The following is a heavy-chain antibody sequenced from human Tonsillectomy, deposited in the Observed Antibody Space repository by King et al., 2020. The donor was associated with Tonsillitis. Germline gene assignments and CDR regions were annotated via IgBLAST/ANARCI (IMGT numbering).Heavy chain of an antibody. J-gene: IGHJ3*02. CDR3: AKYGVSPDEASDI. CDR1: GFTFSRYA. Sequence: VQLVESGGGLVQPGGSLRLSCAASGFTFSRYAMTWVRQAPGKGLEWVSSINDNSGRTYYTDSVKGPFTISRDNSKNMLYLQMNSLRAEDTAVYYCAKYGVSPDEASDIWGQGTMVTVS. V-gene: IGHV3-23*04. CDR2: INDNSGRT. D-gene: IGHD3-3*01.